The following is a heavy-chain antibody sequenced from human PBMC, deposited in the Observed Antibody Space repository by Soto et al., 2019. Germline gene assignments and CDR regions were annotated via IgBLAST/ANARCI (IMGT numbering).Heavy chain of an antibody. CDR3: ARDADASGWYHYGMDV. J-gene: IGHJ6*02. V-gene: IGHV3-7*01. CDR1: GFTLTSYW. Sequence: EVQLVESGGGLVPPGGSLRLSCAASGFTLTSYWMNWFRQAPGKGLEWVANIKQDGYEKYYMASVKGRFIISTDNAKNSLYRQMNSLRAQDTAVYYCARDADASGWYHYGMDVWGQGTMVTVSS. CDR2: IKQDGYEK. D-gene: IGHD6-19*01.